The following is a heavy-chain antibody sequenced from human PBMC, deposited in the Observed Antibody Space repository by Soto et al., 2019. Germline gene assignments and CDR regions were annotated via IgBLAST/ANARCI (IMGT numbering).Heavy chain of an antibody. Sequence: SETLSLTCAVYGGSFSGYYWSWIRQPPGKGLEWIGEINHSGSTNYNPSLKSRVTISVDTSKNQFSLKLSSVTAADTAVYYCARLPRGSRTNMDVWGKGTTVTVSS. CDR2: INHSGST. V-gene: IGHV4-34*01. D-gene: IGHD1-1*01. J-gene: IGHJ6*03. CDR1: GGSFSGYY. CDR3: ARLPRGSRTNMDV.